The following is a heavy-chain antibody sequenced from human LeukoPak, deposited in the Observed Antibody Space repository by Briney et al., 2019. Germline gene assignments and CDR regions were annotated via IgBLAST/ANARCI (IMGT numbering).Heavy chain of an antibody. Sequence: EASVKVSCKASGYTFTSYGISWVRQAPGQGLEWMGWISAYNGNTNYAQKLQGRVTMTTDTSTSTAYMELRSLRSDDTAVYYCARGGNLGFYESSGYYYNWGQGTLVTVSS. D-gene: IGHD3-22*01. J-gene: IGHJ4*02. CDR2: ISAYNGNT. CDR1: GYTFTSYG. V-gene: IGHV1-18*01. CDR3: ARGGNLGFYESSGYYYN.